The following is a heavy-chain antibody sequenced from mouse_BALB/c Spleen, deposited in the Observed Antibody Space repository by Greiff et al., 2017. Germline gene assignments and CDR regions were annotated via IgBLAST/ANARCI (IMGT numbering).Heavy chain of an antibody. CDR1: GFNIKDYY. CDR3: AVYGNYGAMDY. D-gene: IGHD2-1*01. J-gene: IGHJ4*01. Sequence: VQLQQSGAELVRPGALVKLSCKASGFNIKDYYMHWVKQRPEQGLEWIGWIDPENGNTIYDPKFQGKASITADTSSNTANLQLSSLTSEDTAVYYCAVYGNYGAMDYWGQGTSVTVSS. V-gene: IGHV14-1*02. CDR2: IDPENGNT.